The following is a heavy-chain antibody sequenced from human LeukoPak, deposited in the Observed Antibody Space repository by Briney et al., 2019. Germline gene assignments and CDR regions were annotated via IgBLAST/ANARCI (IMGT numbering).Heavy chain of an antibody. J-gene: IGHJ4*02. D-gene: IGHD3/OR15-3a*01. CDR3: AKDLGL. CDR2: IRYDGSNK. Sequence: GGSLRLSCAASGITFSTDGMHWVRQAPGKRLEWVAFIRYDGSNKYYADYVKGRFTISRDNSKNTLYLQMNSLRAEYKDVYYCAKDLGLWGQGTLVTVSS. V-gene: IGHV3-30*02. CDR1: GITFSTDG.